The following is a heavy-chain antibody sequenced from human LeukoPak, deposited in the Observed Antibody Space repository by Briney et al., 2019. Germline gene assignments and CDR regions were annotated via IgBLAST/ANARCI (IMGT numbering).Heavy chain of an antibody. V-gene: IGHV3-48*03. CDR2: ISGSGGIM. D-gene: IGHD1-1*01. CDR1: GFTFSNYE. CDR3: AREYPDNGDGWGY. Sequence: PGGSLRFSCAASGFTFSNYEMNWVRQAPGKGLEWISYISGSGGIMFYADSVKGRFTISRDNAKNSVYLQMSSLKAEDTAVYYCAREYPDNGDGWGYWGQGTLVTVSS. J-gene: IGHJ4*02.